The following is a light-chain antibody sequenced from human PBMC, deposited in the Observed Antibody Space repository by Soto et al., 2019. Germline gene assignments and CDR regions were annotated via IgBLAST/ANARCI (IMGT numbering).Light chain of an antibody. CDR3: QQSYSTPLT. CDR1: QNIFSY. Sequence: DLQMTQSPSSLSASVGDRVTITCRASQNIFSYLNWYQQKAEKAPRLLIYTASNLQSGVPSRFSGSGSGTDFTLTISSLQPEDFATYYCQQSYSTPLTFGGGTRVDIK. J-gene: IGKJ4*01. CDR2: TAS. V-gene: IGKV1-39*01.